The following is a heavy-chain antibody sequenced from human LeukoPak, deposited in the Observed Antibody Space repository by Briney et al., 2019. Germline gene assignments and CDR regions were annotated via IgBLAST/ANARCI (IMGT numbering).Heavy chain of an antibody. CDR1: VYTFTSYY. CDR2: INPSGGST. Sequence: GASVKVSCKASVYTFTSYYMHWVRQAPGQGLEWMGIINPSGGSTSYAQKFQGRVTMTRDTSTSTVYMELSSLRSEDTAVYYCARDLGGYSYGPYFDYWGQGTLVTVSS. V-gene: IGHV1-46*03. D-gene: IGHD5-18*01. J-gene: IGHJ4*02. CDR3: ARDLGGYSYGPYFDY.